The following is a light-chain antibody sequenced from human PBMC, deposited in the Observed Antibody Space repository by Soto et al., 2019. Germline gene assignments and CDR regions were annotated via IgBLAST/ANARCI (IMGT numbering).Light chain of an antibody. CDR2: NAS. V-gene: IGKV1-39*01. Sequence: DIQITQSPLFLSASVGDTVTISCRTSQAVKFYLQWYQRRSGAAPKFVIYNASQRQSGAPSRFSASGSGSEFTLTITNLQPEDFGTYYCQQSASEPYTFGQGTKLQIK. CDR1: QAVKFY. CDR3: QQSASEPYT. J-gene: IGKJ2*01.